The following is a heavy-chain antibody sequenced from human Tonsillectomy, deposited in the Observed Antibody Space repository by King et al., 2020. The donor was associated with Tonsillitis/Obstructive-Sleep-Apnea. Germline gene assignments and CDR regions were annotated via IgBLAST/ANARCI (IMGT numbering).Heavy chain of an antibody. J-gene: IGHJ2*01. CDR2: IYYSGST. CDR3: ASGTLSPYYYDNSPPRIWCFDL. Sequence: VQLQESGPGLVKPSETLSLTCTVSGGSISSYYWSWIRQPPGKGLEWIGYIYYSGSTNYNPSLKSRVTISVDTSKNQFSLKLSSVTAADTAVYYCASGTLSPYYYDNSPPRIWCFDLWGRGTLVTVSS. D-gene: IGHD3-22*01. CDR1: GGSISSYY. V-gene: IGHV4-59*08.